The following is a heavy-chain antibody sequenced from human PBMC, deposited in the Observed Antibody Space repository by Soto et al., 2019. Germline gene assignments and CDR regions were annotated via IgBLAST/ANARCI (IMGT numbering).Heavy chain of an antibody. Sequence: ASVKVSCKASGYTFTSYYMHWVRQAPGQGLEWMGIINPSGGSTSYAQKFQGRVTMTRDTSTSTVYMELSSLRSEDTAVYYCARDARYSSSWYGNWFDPWGQGILVTVS. CDR3: ARDARYSSSWYGNWFDP. D-gene: IGHD6-13*01. CDR1: GYTFTSYY. J-gene: IGHJ5*02. V-gene: IGHV1-46*01. CDR2: INPSGGST.